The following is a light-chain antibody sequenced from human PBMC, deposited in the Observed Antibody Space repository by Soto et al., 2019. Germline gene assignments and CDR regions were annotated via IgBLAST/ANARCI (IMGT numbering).Light chain of an antibody. CDR2: GAS. J-gene: IGKJ3*01. Sequence: EIVLTQSPGTLSLSPGEGATLSCRASQSVSRNSLAWYQQQPGQAPRLLIYGASSRATDIPDRFSGSGSGTDFTLIVSRLEPEDFAVYFCQQYGTSPPTFGPGTKVDIK. V-gene: IGKV3-20*01. CDR1: QSVSRNS. CDR3: QQYGTSPPT.